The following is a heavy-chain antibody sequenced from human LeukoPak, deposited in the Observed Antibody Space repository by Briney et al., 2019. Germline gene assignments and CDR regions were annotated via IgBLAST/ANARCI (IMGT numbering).Heavy chain of an antibody. CDR3: AREGVGGDAFDI. CDR1: GGTFSSYA. CDR2: IIPIFGTT. J-gene: IGHJ3*02. Sequence: GASVKVSCKASGGTFSSYAISWVRQAPGQGLEWMGGIIPIFGTTDYAQNFQGRVTITMDESTSSGYMELSSLRIEDTAVYYCAREGVGGDAFDIWGQGAVVTVSS. D-gene: IGHD1-26*01. V-gene: IGHV1-69*05.